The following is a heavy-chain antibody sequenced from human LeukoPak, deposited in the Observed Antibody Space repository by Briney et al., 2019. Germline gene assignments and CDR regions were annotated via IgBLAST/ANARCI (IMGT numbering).Heavy chain of an antibody. CDR3: AKQPYQYVSGSPSWFDP. CDR1: GFTFSNYA. CDR2: IGGSSGKT. Sequence: PGGSLRLSCAASGFTFSNYAMTWVRQAPGKGLEWVSGIGGSSGKTFYADSVKGGFTISRDNSKNMFYLQMNILTAEDTAVYFCAKQPYQYVSGSPSWFDPWGQGTLVTVSS. D-gene: IGHD3-10*01. V-gene: IGHV3-23*01. J-gene: IGHJ5*02.